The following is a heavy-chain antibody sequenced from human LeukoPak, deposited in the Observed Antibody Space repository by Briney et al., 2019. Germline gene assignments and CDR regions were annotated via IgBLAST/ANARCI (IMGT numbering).Heavy chain of an antibody. J-gene: IGHJ3*02. Sequence: PSETLSLTCTVSGGSISSYYWSWIRQPPGKGLEWIGYIYYSESTNYNPSLKSRVTIAVDTSKNQFSLKLSSVTAADTAVYYCARHLLHDAFDIWGQGTMVTVSS. V-gene: IGHV4-59*08. CDR3: ARHLLHDAFDI. CDR2: IYYSEST. CDR1: GGSISSYY.